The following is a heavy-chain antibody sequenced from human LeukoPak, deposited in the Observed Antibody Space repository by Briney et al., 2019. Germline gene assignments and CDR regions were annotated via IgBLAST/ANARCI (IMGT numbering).Heavy chain of an antibody. J-gene: IGHJ6*03. CDR1: GYRLSELS. V-gene: IGHV1-24*01. D-gene: IGHD2-2*01. CDR2: LDVEDDEL. Sequence: ASVKVSCKVSGYRLSELSMHWVRQAPGKGLEWMGGLDVEDDELIYAQKFQGRVIMTEDTSTDTAYMELSSLRSEDTAVYYCATEATSPDYNYYMDVWGKGTTVTVSS. CDR3: ATEATSPDYNYYMDV.